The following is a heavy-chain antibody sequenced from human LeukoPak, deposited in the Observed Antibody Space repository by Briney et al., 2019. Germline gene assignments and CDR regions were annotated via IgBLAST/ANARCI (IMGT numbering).Heavy chain of an antibody. CDR1: GFTFSSYA. CDR3: AKPRYSSGWYYFDY. J-gene: IGHJ4*02. Sequence: PWGSLRLSCAASGFTFSSYAMSWVRQAPGKGLEWVSAISGSGGSTYYADSVKGRFTISRDNSKNTLYLQMNSLRAEDTAVYYCAKPRYSSGWYYFDYWGQGTLVTVSS. D-gene: IGHD6-19*01. V-gene: IGHV3-23*01. CDR2: ISGSGGST.